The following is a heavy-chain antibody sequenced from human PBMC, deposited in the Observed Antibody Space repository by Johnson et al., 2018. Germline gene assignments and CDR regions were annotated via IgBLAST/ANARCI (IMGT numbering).Heavy chain of an antibody. V-gene: IGHV3-33*06. CDR2: IWSDGSNT. CDR1: GFTFSSHG. CDR3: AKSGEATLTAYYDGMDV. Sequence: QVQLVQSGGGVVQPGRSXRLPCAASGFTFSSHGMHWSRQAPGKGLEWGAVIWSDGSNTYHAAPVKGRFPISRDNSKTTLSPQMTSLRAADTAAYYWAKSGEATLTAYYDGMDVGCQGTTVTVSS. J-gene: IGHJ6*02. D-gene: IGHD4-17*01.